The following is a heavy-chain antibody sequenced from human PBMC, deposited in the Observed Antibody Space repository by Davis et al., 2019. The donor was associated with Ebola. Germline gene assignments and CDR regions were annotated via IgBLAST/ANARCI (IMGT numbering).Heavy chain of an antibody. Sequence: GGSLRLSCAASGFTFSSYAMHWVRQAPGKGLEWVAVISYDGSNKYYADSVKGRFTISRDNSKNTLYLQMNSLRAEDTAVYYCARDNGELLMPSFDIWGQGTKVTVSS. V-gene: IGHV3-30-3*01. CDR3: ARDNGELLMPSFDI. D-gene: IGHD1-26*01. J-gene: IGHJ3*02. CDR1: GFTFSSYA. CDR2: ISYDGSNK.